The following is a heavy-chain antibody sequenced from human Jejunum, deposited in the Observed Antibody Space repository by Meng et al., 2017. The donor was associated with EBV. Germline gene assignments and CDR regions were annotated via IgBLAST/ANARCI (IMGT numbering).Heavy chain of an antibody. Sequence: VQLLLSGSEVKKPVASVRLSCKASGYTVTDYAIIWVRQAPGQGLEWMGWINTANGNPTYAQAFTGRFVFSLDTSVNTAFLQISDLKAEDSALYYCARYSGSYSLANWGQGTLVTVSS. V-gene: IGHV7-4-1*02. CDR1: GYTVTDYA. D-gene: IGHD3-10*01. CDR3: ARYSGSYSLAN. J-gene: IGHJ4*02. CDR2: INTANGNP.